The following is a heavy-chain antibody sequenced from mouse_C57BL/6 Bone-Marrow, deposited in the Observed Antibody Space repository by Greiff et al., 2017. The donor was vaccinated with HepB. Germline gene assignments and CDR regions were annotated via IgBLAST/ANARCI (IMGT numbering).Heavy chain of an antibody. V-gene: IGHV1-15*01. Sequence: QVQLQQSGAELVRPGASVTLSCKASGYTFTDYEMHWVKQTPVHGLEWIGAIDPETGGTAYNQKFKGKAILTADKSSSTAYMELRSLTSEDSAVYYCTGYTAVVAPRFDVWGTGTTVTVSS. D-gene: IGHD1-1*01. CDR1: GYTFTDYE. CDR3: TGYTAVVAPRFDV. CDR2: IDPETGGT. J-gene: IGHJ1*03.